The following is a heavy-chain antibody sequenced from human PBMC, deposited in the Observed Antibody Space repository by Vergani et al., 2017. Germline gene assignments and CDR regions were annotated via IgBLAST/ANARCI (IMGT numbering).Heavy chain of an antibody. CDR1: GYSITNYW. D-gene: IGHD3-3*01. CDR3: AKTPDFSSLYSSYNWFDP. Sequence: EVQLVQSGAEVKKPGESLKISCQGSGYSITNYWIAWVRQRPGKGLEWMGIIYAGDSDVRYSPSFQGQVTISVDKSLSTAYLQWSSLKASDTATYYCAKTPDFSSLYSSYNWFDPWGQGTQVTVSS. J-gene: IGHJ5*02. V-gene: IGHV5-51*03. CDR2: IYAGDSDV.